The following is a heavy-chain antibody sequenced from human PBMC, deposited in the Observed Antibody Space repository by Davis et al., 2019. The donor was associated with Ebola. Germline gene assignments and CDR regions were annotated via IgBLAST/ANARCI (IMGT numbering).Heavy chain of an antibody. J-gene: IGHJ4*02. D-gene: IGHD3-22*01. Sequence: GESLKISCAASGFTFSSYAMHWVRQAPGKGLEWVAVISYDGSNKYYADSVKGRFSISRDNARNSLDLHMDSLRVEDTAVYYCVPGSGYPVKNWGQGTLVTVSS. V-gene: IGHV3-30-3*01. CDR2: ISYDGSNK. CDR1: GFTFSSYA. CDR3: VPGSGYPVKN.